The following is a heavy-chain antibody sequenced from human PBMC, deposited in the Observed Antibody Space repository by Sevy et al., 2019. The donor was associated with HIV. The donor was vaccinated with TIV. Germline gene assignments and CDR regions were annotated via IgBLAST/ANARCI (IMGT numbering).Heavy chain of an antibody. D-gene: IGHD3-10*01. CDR2: ISYDGSNK. CDR3: ASEGSGSYTKGYFDY. J-gene: IGHJ4*02. V-gene: IGHV3-30-3*01. CDR1: GFTFSSYA. Sequence: GGSLRLSCAASGFTFSSYAMHWVRQAPGKGLEWVAVISYDGSNKYYADSVKGRFTISRDNSKNTLYLQMNSLRAEDTAVYYCASEGSGSYTKGYFDYWGQGTLVTVSS.